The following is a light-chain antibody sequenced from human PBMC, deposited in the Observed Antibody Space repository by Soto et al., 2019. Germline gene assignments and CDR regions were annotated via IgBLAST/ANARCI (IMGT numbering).Light chain of an antibody. CDR2: GSS. J-gene: IGKJ1*01. Sequence: ESVLTHAPGTLSFSPGERATLSCRASQTLSSSYFAWYQQKPGQAHRLLIYGSSSRATDIPDRFSGSGSGTDFTLTISILEPEDSAIYYCQQYGYSRAFGQGTKVDIK. V-gene: IGKV3-20*01. CDR3: QQYGYSRA. CDR1: QTLSSSY.